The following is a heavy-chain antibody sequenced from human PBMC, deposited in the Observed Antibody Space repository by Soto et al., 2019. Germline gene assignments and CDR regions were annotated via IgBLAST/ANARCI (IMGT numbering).Heavy chain of an antibody. D-gene: IGHD3-22*01. V-gene: IGHV4-59*08. CDR3: ARLGAYYQALDS. J-gene: IGHJ4*02. Sequence: QVQLQESGPGLVKPSETLSLRCTVSDGSLSPNYWTWIRQAPGKGLEWIGYIYYAGTTTYNPSLKSRVSISIDTSNNEVSLKLASVTAADTAVYYCARLGAYYQALDSWGQGTLVTVSS. CDR1: DGSLSPNY. CDR2: IYYAGTT.